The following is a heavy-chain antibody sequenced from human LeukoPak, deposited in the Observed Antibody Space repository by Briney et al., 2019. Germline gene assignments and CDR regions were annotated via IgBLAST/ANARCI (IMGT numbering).Heavy chain of an antibody. CDR1: GGSISSYY. Sequence: PSETLSLTCTVSGGSISSYYWGWIRQPPGKGLEWIGYIYYSGSTNYNPSLKSRVTISVDTSKNQFSLKLSSVTAADTAVYYCARDVLWFGNNWFDPWGQGTLVTVSS. CDR2: IYYSGST. D-gene: IGHD3-10*01. V-gene: IGHV4-59*01. CDR3: ARDVLWFGNNWFDP. J-gene: IGHJ5*02.